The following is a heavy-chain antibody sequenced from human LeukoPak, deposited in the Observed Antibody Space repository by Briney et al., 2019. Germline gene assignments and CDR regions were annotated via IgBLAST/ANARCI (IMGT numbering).Heavy chain of an antibody. J-gene: IGHJ4*02. D-gene: IGHD3-3*01. V-gene: IGHV1-18*01. CDR2: ISAYNGNT. CDR3: AREYYDFWSGYHSDAPFDY. CDR1: GYTFSNYE. Sequence: ASVKVSCKASGYTFSNYEISWVRQAPGQGLEWMGCISAYNGNTNYAQKVQGRVTITADKSTSTAYMELSSLRSEDTAVYYCAREYYDFWSGYHSDAPFDYWGQGTLVTVSS.